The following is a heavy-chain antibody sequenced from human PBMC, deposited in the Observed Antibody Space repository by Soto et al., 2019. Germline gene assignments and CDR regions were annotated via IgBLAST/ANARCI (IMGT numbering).Heavy chain of an antibody. V-gene: IGHV1-46*01. CDR2: INPSGGST. J-gene: IGHJ3*02. CDR3: ARLNVDYDILTGYYSDAFDI. Sequence: ASVKVSCKASGYTFTSYYMHWVRQAPGQGLEWMGIINPSGGSTSYAQKFQGRVTMTRDTSTSTVYMELSSLRSEDTAVYYCARLNVDYDILTGYYSDAFDIWGQGTMVT. CDR1: GYTFTSYY. D-gene: IGHD3-9*01.